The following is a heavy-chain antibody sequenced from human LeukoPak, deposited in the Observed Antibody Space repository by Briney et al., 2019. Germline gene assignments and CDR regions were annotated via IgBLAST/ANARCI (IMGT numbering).Heavy chain of an antibody. D-gene: IGHD2-15*01. J-gene: IGHJ4*02. CDR3: ARKAVAATPDYFDY. CDR1: GFTFSSYW. Sequence: PGGSLRLSCAASGFTFSSYWMHWVRQAPGKGLVWVSRINSDGRNISYADSVKGRFTISRDNAKNTLYLQMNSLRAEDTAVYYCARKAVAATPDYFDYWGEGTLVTVSS. CDR2: INSDGRNI. V-gene: IGHV3-74*01.